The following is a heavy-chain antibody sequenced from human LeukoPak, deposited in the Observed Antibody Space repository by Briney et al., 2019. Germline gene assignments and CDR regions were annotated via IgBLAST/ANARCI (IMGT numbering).Heavy chain of an antibody. CDR3: ARQRRVVVIAIPNNWFDP. D-gene: IGHD2-21*01. CDR1: GCSISSSSYY. Sequence: SETLSLTCTVSGCSISSSSYYWGWIRQPPGKGLEWIGSIYYSGSTYYNPSLKSRVTISVDTSKNQFSLKLSSVTAADTAVYYCARQRRVVVIAIPNNWFDPWGQGTLVTVSS. V-gene: IGHV4-39*01. J-gene: IGHJ5*02. CDR2: IYYSGST.